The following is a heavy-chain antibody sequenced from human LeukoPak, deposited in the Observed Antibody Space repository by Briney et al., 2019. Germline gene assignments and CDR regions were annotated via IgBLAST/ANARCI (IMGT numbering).Heavy chain of an antibody. J-gene: IGHJ4*02. V-gene: IGHV4-34*01. D-gene: IGHD4-17*01. CDR3: TRMTTGHDY. CDR2: INHSGYT. Sequence: PSETLSLTCAVSGVSFNDYYWSWVRQAPGKGLEWIGEINHSGYTNDSPSLKSRVTLSIDTSRKQFSLNLRSVTVADTGIYYCTRMTTGHDYWGQGTLVTV. CDR1: GVSFNDYY.